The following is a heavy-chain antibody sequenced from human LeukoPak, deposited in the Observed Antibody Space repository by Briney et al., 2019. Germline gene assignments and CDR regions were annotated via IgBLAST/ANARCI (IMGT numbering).Heavy chain of an antibody. J-gene: IGHJ4*02. CDR3: ASAPRQASIGGLDY. CDR1: GGSISSSTYY. D-gene: IGHD3-16*01. V-gene: IGHV4-39*02. CDR2: IYYTGTT. Sequence: PSETLSLTCTVSGGSISSSTYYWGWLRQPPGKGLEWIGAIYYTGTTYYNPSLRSRVTVSVDTSKNHFSLNLRSVTAADTALYYCASAPRQASIGGLDYWGQGTLVTVSS.